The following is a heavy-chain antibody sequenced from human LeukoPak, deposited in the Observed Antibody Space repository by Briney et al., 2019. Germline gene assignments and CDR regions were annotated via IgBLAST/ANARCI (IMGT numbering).Heavy chain of an antibody. V-gene: IGHV3-33*01. D-gene: IGHD2/OR15-2a*01. CDR1: GFIFNSYG. CDR3: AREGPRGNSQFDY. CDR2: IWYDGSNK. J-gene: IGHJ4*02. Sequence: GGSLRLSCAASGFIFNSYGMHWVRQASGKGLEWVALIWYDGSNKYYTDSVKGRFTISRDNSKNTLYLEMNSLRAEDTAIYYCAREGPRGNSQFDYWGQGTLVTVSS.